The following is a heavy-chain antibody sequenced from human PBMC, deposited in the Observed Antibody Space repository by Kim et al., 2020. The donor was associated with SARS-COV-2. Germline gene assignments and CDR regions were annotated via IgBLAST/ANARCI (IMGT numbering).Heavy chain of an antibody. D-gene: IGHD3-10*01. J-gene: IGHJ3*02. V-gene: IGHV3-7*03. CDR1: GFTFSSYW. CDR3: AREDRRITMVRGVKAAFDI. CDR2: IKQDGSEK. Sequence: GGSLRLSCAASGFTFSSYWMSWVRQAPGKGLEWVANIKQDGSEKYYVDSVKGRFTISRDNAKNSLYLQMNSLRAEDTAVYYCAREDRRITMVRGVKAAFDIWGQGTMDTVSS.